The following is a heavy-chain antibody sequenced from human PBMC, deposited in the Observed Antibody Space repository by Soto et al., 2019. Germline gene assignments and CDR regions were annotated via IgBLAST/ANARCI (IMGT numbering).Heavy chain of an antibody. D-gene: IGHD6-13*01. CDR2: ISGSDGST. J-gene: IGHJ4*02. V-gene: IGHV3-23*01. CDR1: GFTFNNYA. CDR3: ARRSSSWYFDY. Sequence: PGGSLRLSCAASGFTFNNYAMTWVRQAPGKGLEWVSVISGSDGSTYYADSVKGRFTISRDNSKNTLNLQMNSLRAEDTAVYYCARRSSSWYFDYWGQGTLVTVSS.